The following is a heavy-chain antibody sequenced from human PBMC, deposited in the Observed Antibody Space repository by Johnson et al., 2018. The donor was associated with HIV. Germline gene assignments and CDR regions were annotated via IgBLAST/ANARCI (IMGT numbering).Heavy chain of an antibody. D-gene: IGHD1-14*01. V-gene: IGHV3-7*03. J-gene: IGHJ3*02. CDR1: GFTFSSYW. CDR3: TTEKHAPRAFDI. CDR2: IKQDGSEK. Sequence: VQLVESGGGLVQPGGSLRLSCAASGFTFSSYWMSWVRQAPGKGLEWVANIKQDGSEKYYVYSVKGRFTISRDNAKNSLYLQMNSLRAEDTAVYYCTTEKHAPRAFDIWGQGTMVTVSS.